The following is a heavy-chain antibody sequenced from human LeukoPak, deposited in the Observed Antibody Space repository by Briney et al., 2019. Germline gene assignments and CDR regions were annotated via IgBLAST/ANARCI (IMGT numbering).Heavy chain of an antibody. CDR3: ASVRTYGSDAFDI. V-gene: IGHV4-4*07. D-gene: IGHD2-8*01. CDR1: GDSIRSYY. Sequence: SEALSLTCTASGDSIRSYYWSWIRQAAGKGLEWIGRIYTNGNTSYNPSLKSRVTMSADASRNQFSLTLTSLTAADTAVYYCASVRTYGSDAFDIWGQGTRVTVSS. CDR2: IYTNGNT. J-gene: IGHJ3*02.